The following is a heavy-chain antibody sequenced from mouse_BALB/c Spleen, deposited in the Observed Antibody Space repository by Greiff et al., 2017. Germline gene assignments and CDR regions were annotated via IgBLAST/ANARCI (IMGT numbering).Heavy chain of an antibody. J-gene: IGHJ4*01. CDR3: ARGDYDESMDY. Sequence: VQLKESGPELVKPGASVKISCKASGYTFTDYNMHWVKQSHGKSLEWIGYIYPYNGGTGYNQKFKSKATLTVDNSSSTAYMELRSLTSEDSAVYYCARGDYDESMDYWGQGTSVTVSS. CDR2: IYPYNGGT. D-gene: IGHD2-4*01. CDR1: GYTFTDYN. V-gene: IGHV1S29*02.